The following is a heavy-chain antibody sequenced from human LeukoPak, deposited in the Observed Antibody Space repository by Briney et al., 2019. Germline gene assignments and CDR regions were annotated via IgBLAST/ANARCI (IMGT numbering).Heavy chain of an antibody. V-gene: IGHV1-46*01. CDR3: ARDAFTSSGYYPEDY. CDR2: INPSGGST. J-gene: IGHJ4*02. CDR1: GYTFTSYY. D-gene: IGHD3-22*01. Sequence: ASVKVSCKASGYTFTSYYMHWVRQAPGQGLKWMGIINPSGGSTSYAQKFQGRVTMTRDTSTSTVYMELSSLRSEDTAVYYCARDAFTSSGYYPEDYWGQGTLVTVSS.